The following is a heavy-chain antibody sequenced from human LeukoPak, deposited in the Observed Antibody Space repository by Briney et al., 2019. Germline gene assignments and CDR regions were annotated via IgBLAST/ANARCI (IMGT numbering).Heavy chain of an antibody. CDR3: SRGSGWLSVY. D-gene: IGHD6-19*01. CDR2: ISGVTT. Sequence: GGSLRLSCTASGFTFGDYLMSWFRQAPGKGLEWIGFISGVTTEYAASVKGRFTISRDDSTSIAYLQMNSLTTEDTALYYCSRGSGWLSVYWGQGTLVTVSS. V-gene: IGHV3-49*03. CDR1: GFTFGDYL. J-gene: IGHJ4*02.